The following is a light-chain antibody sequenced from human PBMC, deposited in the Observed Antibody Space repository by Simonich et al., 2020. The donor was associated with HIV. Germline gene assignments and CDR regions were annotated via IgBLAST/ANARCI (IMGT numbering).Light chain of an antibody. Sequence: DIVMTQSPDSLAVSLGERATINCKSSQSVLYSSNNKNYLAWYPQRPGQPPKLLIYWASTRESGVPERFSGSGSGTDFTLTISSVQAEDVAVYYCQQFHSSPLTFGGGTKVEIK. CDR2: WAS. CDR1: QSVLYSSNNKNY. J-gene: IGKJ4*01. CDR3: QQFHSSPLT. V-gene: IGKV4-1*01.